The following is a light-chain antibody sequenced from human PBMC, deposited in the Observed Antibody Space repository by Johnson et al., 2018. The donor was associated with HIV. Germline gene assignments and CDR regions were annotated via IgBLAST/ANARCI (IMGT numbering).Light chain of an antibody. Sequence: QSVLTQPPSVSAAPGQRVTISCSGSSSNIGNDSVSWYQQLPGTAPELLIYENNRRPSGIPDRFSGSKSGTSATLVITGLQTGDEADYFCGTWDSSLRGYVFGTGTMVTVL. CDR1: SSNIGNDS. J-gene: IGLJ1*01. V-gene: IGLV1-51*02. CDR2: ENN. CDR3: GTWDSSLRGYV.